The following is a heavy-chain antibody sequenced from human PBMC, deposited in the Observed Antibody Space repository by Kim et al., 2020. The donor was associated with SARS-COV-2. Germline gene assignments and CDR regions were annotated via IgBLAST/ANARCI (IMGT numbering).Heavy chain of an antibody. CDR3: ARDGSPGDCSGGSCYPTLDY. Sequence: SETLSLTCTVSGGSISSGGYYWSWIRQHPGKGLEWIGYIYYSGSTYYNPSLKSRVTISVDTSKNQFSLKLSSVTAADTAVYYCARDGSPGDCSGGSCYPTLDYWGQGTLVTVSS. CDR2: IYYSGST. J-gene: IGHJ4*02. D-gene: IGHD2-15*01. V-gene: IGHV4-31*03. CDR1: GGSISSGGYY.